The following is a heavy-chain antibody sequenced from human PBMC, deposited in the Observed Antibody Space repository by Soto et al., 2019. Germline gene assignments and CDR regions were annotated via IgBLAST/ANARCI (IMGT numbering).Heavy chain of an antibody. Sequence: QVLLVESGGGVVQPGGSLRLSCAASEFTFSTYPMHWVRQAPGKGLEWVAVISHDEGNKYYGDSMKGRFTISRDNSKNKLYLQMNSLIGDDTAVYYCARGASDFWGGYPEIHFFDSWGQGTLVTVSS. V-gene: IGHV3-30-3*01. CDR1: EFTFSTYP. CDR2: ISHDEGNK. D-gene: IGHD3-3*01. CDR3: ARGASDFWGGYPEIHFFDS. J-gene: IGHJ4*02.